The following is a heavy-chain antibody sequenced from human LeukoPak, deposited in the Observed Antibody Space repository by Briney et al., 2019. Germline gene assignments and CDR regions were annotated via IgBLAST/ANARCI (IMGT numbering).Heavy chain of an antibody. J-gene: IGHJ4*02. CDR3: ARDVGGNSRGYFDH. CDR1: GFTVSSNY. CDR2: IYSGGST. V-gene: IGHV3-66*01. D-gene: IGHD4-23*01. Sequence: PGGSLRLSCAASGFTVSSNYMSWVRQAPGKGLEWVSVIYSGGSTYYADPVKGRFTISRDNSKNTLYLQMNSLRAEDTAVYYCARDVGGNSRGYFDHWGQGTLVTVSS.